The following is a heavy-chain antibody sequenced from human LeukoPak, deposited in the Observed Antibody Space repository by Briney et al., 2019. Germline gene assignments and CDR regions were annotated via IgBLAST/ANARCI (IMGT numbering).Heavy chain of an antibody. Sequence: ASVKVSCKASVGTFSSYAISWVRQAPGQGLEWMGRIIPILGIANHAQKFQGRVTITADKSTSTAYMELSSLRSEDTAVYYCASEWELYYFDYWGQGTLVTVSS. CDR1: VGTFSSYA. D-gene: IGHD3-10*01. V-gene: IGHV1-69*04. J-gene: IGHJ4*02. CDR2: IIPILGIA. CDR3: ASEWELYYFDY.